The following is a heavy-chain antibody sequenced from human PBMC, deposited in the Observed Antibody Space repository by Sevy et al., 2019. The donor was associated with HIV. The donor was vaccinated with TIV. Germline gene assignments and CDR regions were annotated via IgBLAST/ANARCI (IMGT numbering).Heavy chain of an antibody. D-gene: IGHD1-1*01. Sequence: GGSLRLSCAASGFTFSRFGIHWVRQAPGKGLEWVGVVRYDGSNEYHADSVKGRFIISRDNSKNTLYLQMNRLRAEDTAVYYCARGPTDLSCYMDLWGKGTAVTVSS. J-gene: IGHJ6*03. V-gene: IGHV3-33*01. CDR3: ARGPTDLSCYMDL. CDR2: VRYDGSNE. CDR1: GFTFSRFG.